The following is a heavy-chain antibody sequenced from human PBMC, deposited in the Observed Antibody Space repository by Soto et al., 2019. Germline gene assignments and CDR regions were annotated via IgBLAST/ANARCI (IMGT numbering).Heavy chain of an antibody. CDR3: ARVAPIIVVVPAASPLRSYGMDV. J-gene: IGHJ6*02. Sequence: GASVKVSCKASGYIVINYPMQWVRPAPGQRLEWTGWINAGNSDTECPQKFQVRVTITRDTSASTAYMDLSSLRSDDTAVYYCARVAPIIVVVPAASPLRSYGMDVWGQGTTVTVSS. CDR1: GYIVINYP. D-gene: IGHD2-2*01. CDR2: INAGNSDT. V-gene: IGHV1-3*01.